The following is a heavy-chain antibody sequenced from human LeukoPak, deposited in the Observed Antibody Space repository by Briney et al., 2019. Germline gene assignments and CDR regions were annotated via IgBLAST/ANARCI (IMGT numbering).Heavy chain of an antibody. CDR1: GGSIGSGDYD. V-gene: IGHV4-30-4*08. CDR3: ARVGSVYCSSTSCFDY. J-gene: IGHJ4*02. D-gene: IGHD2-2*01. Sequence: PSETLSLTCTVYGGSIGSGDYDWSWIRQPPGKGLEWIGYIYYSGSTYYNPSLKSRVTISVDTSKNQFSLKLSSVTAADTAVYYCARVGSVYCSSTSCFDYWGQGTLVTVSS. CDR2: IYYSGST.